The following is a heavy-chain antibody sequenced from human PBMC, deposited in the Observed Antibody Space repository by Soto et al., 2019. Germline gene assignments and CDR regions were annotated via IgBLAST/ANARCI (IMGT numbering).Heavy chain of an antibody. CDR1: GFTFSSYA. D-gene: IGHD3-3*01. CDR3: ARGDYSGTIFGVVIRSYYYYYGMDV. J-gene: IGHJ6*02. CDR2: ISYDGSNK. V-gene: IGHV3-30-3*01. Sequence: GGSLRLSCAASGFTFSSYAMHWVRQAPGKGLEWVAVISYDGSNKYYADSVKGRFTISRDNSKNTLYLQMNSLRAEGTAVYYCARGDYSGTIFGVVIRSYYYYYGMDVWGQGTTVTVSS.